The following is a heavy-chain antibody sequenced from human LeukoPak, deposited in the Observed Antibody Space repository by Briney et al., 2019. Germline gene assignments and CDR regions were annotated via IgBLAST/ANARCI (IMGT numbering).Heavy chain of an antibody. D-gene: IGHD6-19*01. J-gene: IGHJ4*02. CDR1: GGPISSPNHY. CDR2: IYYSGST. Sequence: SETLSLTCTVSGGPISSPNHYWGWIRQPPGKGLECIGSIYYSGSTYYNPSLKSRVTISVDTSKNQFSLKLSSVTAADTAVYYCARHVEIAVAGPIDYWGQGTLVTVSS. CDR3: ARHVEIAVAGPIDY. V-gene: IGHV4-39*01.